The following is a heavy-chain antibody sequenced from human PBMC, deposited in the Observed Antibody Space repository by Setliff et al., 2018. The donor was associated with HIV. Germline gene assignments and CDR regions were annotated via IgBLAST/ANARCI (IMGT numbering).Heavy chain of an antibody. J-gene: IGHJ6*03. CDR2: ISWNSGSI. D-gene: IGHD3-10*01. CDR1: GFTFDDYA. CDR3: AKDYGSGSPAYYYYYYMDV. V-gene: IGHV3-9*01. Sequence: GGSLRLSCAASGFTFDDYAMHWVRQAPGKGLEWVSGISWNSGSIGYADSVKGRFTISRDNAKNSLYLQMNSLRAEDTALYYCAKDYGSGSPAYYYYYYMDVWGKGTTVTVSS.